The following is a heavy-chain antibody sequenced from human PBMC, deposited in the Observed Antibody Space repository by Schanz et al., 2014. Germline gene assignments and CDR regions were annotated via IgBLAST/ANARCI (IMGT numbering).Heavy chain of an antibody. CDR3: ARETTIITGGAFDV. CDR1: GYPFSNYG. CDR2: ISAFDDKT. J-gene: IGHJ3*01. D-gene: IGHD3-9*01. V-gene: IGHV1-18*01. Sequence: QVQMVQSGAEVKKPGASVKVSCKASGYPFSNYGISWLRQAPGQGFEWMGWISAFDDKTDYAQNFQGRLIMTTDTSTTTVYMELRGLRSDDTAVYYCARETTIITGGAFDVWGQGTMVTVSS.